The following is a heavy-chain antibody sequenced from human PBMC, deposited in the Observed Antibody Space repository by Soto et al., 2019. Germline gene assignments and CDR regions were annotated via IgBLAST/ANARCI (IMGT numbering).Heavy chain of an antibody. Sequence: ASVKVSCKASGYTFTNFGISWVRQAPGQGLEWMGWISAYNGNTNYAQKLQGRVTMTTDTSTSTAYMELRSLRSDDTAVYYCARSGRYSGSYYGDYWGQGTLVTVSS. CDR2: ISAYNGNT. J-gene: IGHJ4*02. V-gene: IGHV1-18*01. D-gene: IGHD1-26*01. CDR1: GYTFTNFG. CDR3: ARSGRYSGSYYGDY.